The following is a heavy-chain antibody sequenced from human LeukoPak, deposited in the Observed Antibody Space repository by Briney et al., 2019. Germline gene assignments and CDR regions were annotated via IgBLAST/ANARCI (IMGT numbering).Heavy chain of an antibody. J-gene: IGHJ4*02. CDR3: ARHYARGYSSGWHRNYFDY. D-gene: IGHD6-19*01. CDR2: INPSGGSI. CDR1: GYIFTSYY. V-gene: IGHV1-46*01. Sequence: ASVKVSCKASGYIFTSYYMYWVRQAPGQGLEWMGIINPSGGSIRYAQKFQGRVTMTRDTSTSTVYMELSSLRSEDTAVYYCARHYARGYSSGWHRNYFDYWGQGTLVTVSS.